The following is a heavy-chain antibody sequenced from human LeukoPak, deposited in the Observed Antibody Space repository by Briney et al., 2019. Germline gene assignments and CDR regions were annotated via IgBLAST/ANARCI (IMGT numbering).Heavy chain of an antibody. CDR2: INHSGST. CDR1: GGSFSGCY. D-gene: IGHD5-18*01. V-gene: IGHV4-34*01. J-gene: IGHJ5*02. CDR3: ARDSSGYSYGYFDP. Sequence: SETLSLTCAVYGGSFSGCYWSWIRQPPGKGLEWIGEINHSGSTNYNPSLKSRVTISVDTSKNQFSLKLSSVTAADTAVYYCARDSSGYSYGYFDPWGQGTLVTVSS.